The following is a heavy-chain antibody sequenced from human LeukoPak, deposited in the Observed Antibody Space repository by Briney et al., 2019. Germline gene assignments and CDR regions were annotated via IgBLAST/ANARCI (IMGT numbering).Heavy chain of an antibody. CDR3: ASPDVIHGAFDI. D-gene: IGHD3-10*01. V-gene: IGHV4-34*01. CDR1: GGSFSDYY. J-gene: IGHJ3*02. CDR2: INHSGST. Sequence: KPSETLSLTCAVYGGSFSDYYWSWIRQPPGKGLEWIGEINHSGSTNYNPSLKSRVTISVDTSKNQFSLKLSSVTAADTAVYYCASPDVIHGAFDIWGQGTMVTVSS.